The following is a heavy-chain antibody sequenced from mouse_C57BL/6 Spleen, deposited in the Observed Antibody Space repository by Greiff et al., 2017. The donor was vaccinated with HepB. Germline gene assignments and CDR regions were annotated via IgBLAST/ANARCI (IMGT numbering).Heavy chain of an antibody. D-gene: IGHD2-2*01. CDR2: IDPETGGT. V-gene: IGHV1-15*01. J-gene: IGHJ2*01. CDR1: GYTFTDYE. CDR3: TRGAYGYDLDY. Sequence: VQLQQSGAELVRPGASVTLSCKASGYTFTDYEMHWVKQTPVHGLEWIGAIDPETGGTAYNQKFKGKAILTADKSSSTAYKELRSLTSEDSAVYYCTRGAYGYDLDYWGQGTTLTVSS.